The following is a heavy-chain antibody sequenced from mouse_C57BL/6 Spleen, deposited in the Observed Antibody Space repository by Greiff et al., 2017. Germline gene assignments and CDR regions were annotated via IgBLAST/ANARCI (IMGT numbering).Heavy chain of an antibody. Sequence: EVQLQQSGAELVRPGASVKLSCTASGFNFTDYYMPWVKQRPGQGLEWIGGIDPEDGDTEYDAKFKGKATMTADTSSSTAYLQLSSLTSEDTAVYYCTFSAVYAMDYWGQGTSVTVSS. D-gene: IGHD6-1*01. V-gene: IGHV14-1*01. J-gene: IGHJ4*01. CDR2: IDPEDGDT. CDR3: TFSAVYAMDY. CDR1: GFNFTDYY.